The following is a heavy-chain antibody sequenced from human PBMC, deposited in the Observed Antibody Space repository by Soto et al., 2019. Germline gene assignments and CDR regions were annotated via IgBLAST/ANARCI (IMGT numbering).Heavy chain of an antibody. J-gene: IGHJ4*02. CDR1: GGSISSSSYY. Sequence: SETLSLTCTVSGGSISSSSYYWGWIRQPPGKGLEWIGSIYYSGSTYYNPSLKSRVTISVDTSKNQFSLKLSSVTAADTAVYYCASLRTYYYDSSGYLDYWGQGTLVTVSS. V-gene: IGHV4-39*01. CDR2: IYYSGST. CDR3: ASLRTYYYDSSGYLDY. D-gene: IGHD3-22*01.